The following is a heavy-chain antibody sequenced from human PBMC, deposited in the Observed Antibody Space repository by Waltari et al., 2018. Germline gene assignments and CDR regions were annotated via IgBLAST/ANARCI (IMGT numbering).Heavy chain of an antibody. Sequence: EVQLVESGGGWVQPGGSLRLSCAASGFPFSGYNMNWVRQAPGKGLEWLSYISSFGTTDYADSVKGRFTISRDNADNSLSLQMNSLRAEDTAVYYCARAKTGDYYYYYMDVWGKGTTVTISS. D-gene: IGHD3-10*01. CDR3: ARAKTGDYYYYYMDV. J-gene: IGHJ6*03. V-gene: IGHV3-48*04. CDR1: GFPFSGYN. CDR2: ISSFGTT.